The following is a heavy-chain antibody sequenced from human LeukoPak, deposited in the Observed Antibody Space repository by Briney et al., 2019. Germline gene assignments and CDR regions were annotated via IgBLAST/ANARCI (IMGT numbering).Heavy chain of an antibody. Sequence: ASVKVSCKASGYTFTGYYMHWVRQAPGQGLEWMGWINPNSGGTNYAQEFQGWVTMTRDTSISTAYMELSRLRSDDTAVYYCARGAPQITIFGVVMGDYYGMDVWGQGTTVTVSS. D-gene: IGHD3-3*01. CDR2: INPNSGGT. J-gene: IGHJ6*02. V-gene: IGHV1-2*04. CDR3: ARGAPQITIFGVVMGDYYGMDV. CDR1: GYTFTGYY.